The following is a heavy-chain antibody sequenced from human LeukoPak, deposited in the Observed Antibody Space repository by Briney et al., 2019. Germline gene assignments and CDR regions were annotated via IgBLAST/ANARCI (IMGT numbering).Heavy chain of an antibody. CDR2: INPNSGGT. Sequence: ASVKVSCKASRYTFTGYYMHWVRQAPGQGLEWMGWINPNSGGTKYAQKFQGRVTMTRDTSISTAYMELSSLRSDDTAVYYCARGVGGSGSSYYMDVWGKGTTVTISS. J-gene: IGHJ6*03. CDR1: RYTFTGYY. CDR3: ARGVGGSGSSYYMDV. D-gene: IGHD3-10*01. V-gene: IGHV1-2*02.